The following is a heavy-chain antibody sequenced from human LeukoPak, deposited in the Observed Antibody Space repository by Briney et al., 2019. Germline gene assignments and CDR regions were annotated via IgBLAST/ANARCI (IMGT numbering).Heavy chain of an antibody. CDR1: GFTFSSYG. V-gene: IGHV3-30*18. D-gene: IGHD5-12*01. Sequence: GRSQRLSCAASGFTFSSYGMHWVRQAPGKGLEWMAVVSEDGSNKYYEDSVRGRFTISRDNSKNTLYLQMSSLRDEDTAVYYCAKPRLRGGYLFDYWGQGTLVTVSS. J-gene: IGHJ4*02. CDR3: AKPRLRGGYLFDY. CDR2: VSEDGSNK.